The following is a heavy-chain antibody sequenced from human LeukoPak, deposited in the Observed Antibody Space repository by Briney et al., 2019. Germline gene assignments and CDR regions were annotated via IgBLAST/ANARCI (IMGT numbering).Heavy chain of an antibody. CDR1: GFTLFWHV. V-gene: IGHV3-30*18. CDR2: ISYDGSNK. CDR3: AKVGATALPHY. D-gene: IGHD1-26*01. Sequence: GGSLRLSCSASGFTLFWHVMHWVRQAPGKGLEWVAVISYDGSNKYYADSVKGRFTISRDNSKNTLYLQMNSLRAEDTAVYYCAKVGATALPHYWGQGTLVTVSS. J-gene: IGHJ4*02.